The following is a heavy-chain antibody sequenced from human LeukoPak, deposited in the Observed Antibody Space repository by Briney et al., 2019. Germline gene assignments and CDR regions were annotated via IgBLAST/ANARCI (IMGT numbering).Heavy chain of an antibody. Sequence: GGSLRLSCVASGFTFSSYEMNWVRQAPGKGLECVAYISSSGGTIYYADSVKGRFTMSRDYAKASLYLQMDSLRAEDTAVYYCARGRPESYGSGTYLTFWGQGTLVTVSS. CDR1: GFTFSSYE. CDR3: ARGRPESYGSGTYLTF. V-gene: IGHV3-48*03. CDR2: ISSSGGTI. J-gene: IGHJ4*02. D-gene: IGHD3-10*01.